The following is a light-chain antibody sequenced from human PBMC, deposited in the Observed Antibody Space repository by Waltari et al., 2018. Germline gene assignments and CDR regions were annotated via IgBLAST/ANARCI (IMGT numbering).Light chain of an antibody. CDR1: SSDVGHYNR. Sequence: QSALTQPASASGSPGQSITIPCTGTSSDVGHYNRVSWYQQHPGKAPKLMIYAVSKRPSGVSDRFSGSKSGDMASLTISGLQPEDEAEYFCSSYAGSSKGVFGGGTKVTVL. CDR2: AVS. CDR3: SSYAGSSKGV. V-gene: IGLV2-23*02. J-gene: IGLJ2*01.